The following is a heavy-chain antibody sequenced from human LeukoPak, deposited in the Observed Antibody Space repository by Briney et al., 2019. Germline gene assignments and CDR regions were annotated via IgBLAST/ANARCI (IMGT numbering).Heavy chain of an antibody. V-gene: IGHV4-59*03. D-gene: IGHD3-10*01. Sequence: SETLSLTCTFPGDSITYYFWSWVRQPPGKGLEWIGYVFHTGSINYNPSLMGRVTISLDTSKNQFSLRLTSVSAADTAVYYCATGRVYYGSEYWGQGAPVTVSS. CDR3: ATGRVYYGSEY. J-gene: IGHJ1*01. CDR1: GDSITYYF. CDR2: VFHTGSI.